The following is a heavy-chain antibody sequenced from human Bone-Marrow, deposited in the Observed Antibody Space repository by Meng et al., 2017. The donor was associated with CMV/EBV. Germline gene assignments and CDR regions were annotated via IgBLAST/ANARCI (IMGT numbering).Heavy chain of an antibody. CDR2: ISYDGSNK. CDR1: GFTFSSYA. J-gene: IGHJ5*02. V-gene: IGHV3-30-3*01. Sequence: GGSLRLSCAASGFTFSSYAMHWVRQAPGKGLEWVAVISYDGSNKYYADSVKGRFTISRDNAKNILFLQMNSLRAEDTAVYYCATSITIFGVPSWGEGTLVTVSS. D-gene: IGHD3-3*01. CDR3: ATSITIFGVPS.